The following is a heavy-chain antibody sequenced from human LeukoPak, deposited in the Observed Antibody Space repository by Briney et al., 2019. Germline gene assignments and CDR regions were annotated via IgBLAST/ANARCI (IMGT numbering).Heavy chain of an antibody. D-gene: IGHD1-26*01. V-gene: IGHV3-30*02. Sequence: GGSLRLSCAASGFTFSSYGMHWVRQAPGKGLEWVAFIRYDGSNKYYADSVKGRFTISGVNSKNTLYLQMNSLRAEDTAVYYCAKDEMSGSYYLGYFDYWGQGTLVTVSS. CDR1: GFTFSSYG. J-gene: IGHJ4*02. CDR2: IRYDGSNK. CDR3: AKDEMSGSYYLGYFDY.